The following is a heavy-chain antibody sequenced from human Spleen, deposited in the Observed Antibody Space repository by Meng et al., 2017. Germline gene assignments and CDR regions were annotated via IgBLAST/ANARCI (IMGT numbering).Heavy chain of an antibody. V-gene: IGHV3-74*01. J-gene: IGHJ3*02. CDR1: GFTFNSYW. D-gene: IGHD6-19*01. CDR3: TIYTSGHI. Sequence: GESLKISCAASGFTFNSYWMHWVRQAPGQGLVWVSRLNIDGSGTTYADSVKGRFTISRDDAKNTLYLQMNSLKTEDTAVYYCTIYTSGHIWGQGTMVTVSS. CDR2: LNIDGSGT.